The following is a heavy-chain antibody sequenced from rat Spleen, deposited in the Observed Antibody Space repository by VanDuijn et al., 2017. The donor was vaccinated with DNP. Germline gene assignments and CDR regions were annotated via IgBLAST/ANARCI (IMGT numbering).Heavy chain of an antibody. CDR3: AREDYAVTFAH. CDR1: GFTFSRYW. J-gene: IGHJ2*01. V-gene: IGHV5-58*01. D-gene: IGHD1-11*01. Sequence: EVQLVESGGDLVQPGRSLKLSCVASGFTFSRYWMYWIRQAPGKGLEWIASINTDGHRTYHVDSVKGRFTISRDNAENTVYLQMNSLRSEDTATYFCAREDYAVTFAHWGQGVMVSVSS. CDR2: INTDGHRT.